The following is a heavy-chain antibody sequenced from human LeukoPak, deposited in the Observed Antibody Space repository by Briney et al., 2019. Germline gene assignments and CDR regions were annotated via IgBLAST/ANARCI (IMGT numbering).Heavy chain of an antibody. CDR3: AKDESTNYCDSGGSDY. V-gene: IGHV3-23*01. Sequence: GGSLRLSCAASGFTFSSYAMSWVRQAPGKGLEWVSRISGSGGSTYYADPVKGRFTISRDNSKNTLYLQMNSLRAEDTAVYYCAKDESTNYCDSGGSDYWGQGTLVTVSS. CDR1: GFTFSSYA. J-gene: IGHJ4*02. D-gene: IGHD3-22*01. CDR2: ISGSGGST.